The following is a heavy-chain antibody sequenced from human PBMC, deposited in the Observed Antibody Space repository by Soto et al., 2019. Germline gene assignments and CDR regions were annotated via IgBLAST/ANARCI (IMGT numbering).Heavy chain of an antibody. CDR2: INAYNGNT. CDR1: GYTFTSYG. J-gene: IGHJ5*02. CDR3: ARVLPPFDP. Sequence: QVQLVQSGAEVKKPGASVKVSCKASGYTFTSYGISWVRQAPGQGLEWMGWINAYNGNTNYAQKLQGRVTVTTDPSTSTAYMELRRLSSDDTAVYYCARVLPPFDPWGQGTLVTVSS. V-gene: IGHV1-18*01.